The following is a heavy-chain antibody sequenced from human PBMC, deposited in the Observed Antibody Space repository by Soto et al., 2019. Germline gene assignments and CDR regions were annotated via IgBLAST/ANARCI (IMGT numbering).Heavy chain of an antibody. CDR2: ISAYNGNT. J-gene: IGHJ4*02. V-gene: IGHV1-18*01. CDR1: GGTFSSYA. D-gene: IGHD6-6*01. Sequence: ASVKVSCKASGGTFSSYAISWVRQAPGQGLEWMGWISAYNGNTNYAQKLQGRVTMTTDTSTSTAYMELRSLRSDDTAVYYCATKSLYSSSSRDFDHWGQGPLVTVSS. CDR3: ATKSLYSSSSRDFDH.